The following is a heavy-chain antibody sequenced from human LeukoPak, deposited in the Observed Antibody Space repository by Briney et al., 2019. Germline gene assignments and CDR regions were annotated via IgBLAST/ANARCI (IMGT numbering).Heavy chain of an antibody. J-gene: IGHJ3*02. CDR2: IIPIFGTA. D-gene: IGHD7-27*01. Sequence: ASVKVSCKASGGTFSSYAISWVRQAPGQGLEWMGGIIPIFGTANYAQKFQGRVTMTRDTSISTAYMELSRLRSDDTAVYYCASRGLGKAWVAFDIWGQGTMVTVSS. CDR1: GGTFSSYA. CDR3: ASRGLGKAWVAFDI. V-gene: IGHV1-69*05.